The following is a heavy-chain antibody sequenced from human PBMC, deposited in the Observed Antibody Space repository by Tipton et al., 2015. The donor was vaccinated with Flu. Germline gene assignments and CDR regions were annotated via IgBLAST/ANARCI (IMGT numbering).Heavy chain of an antibody. CDR1: GDSIRSSNYY. V-gene: IGHV4-38-2*01. CDR3: ARRDYSNYVSVPKNWFDS. Sequence: GLVKPSETLSLTCGVSGDSIRSSNYYWGWIRQPPGKGLEWIGNIYHTGNTYYNPSLKSRVTISVDRSKNQFSLKLSSVTAADTAVYYCARRDYSNYVSVPKNWFDSWGQGTLVTVSS. D-gene: IGHD4-11*01. J-gene: IGHJ5*01. CDR2: IYHTGNT.